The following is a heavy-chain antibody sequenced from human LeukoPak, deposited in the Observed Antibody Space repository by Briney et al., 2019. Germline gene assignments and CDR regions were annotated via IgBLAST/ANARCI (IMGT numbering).Heavy chain of an antibody. J-gene: IGHJ4*02. D-gene: IGHD2-2*01. CDR2: ISSSSSYI. CDR3: ARGEYCSSTSCSPYYFDY. V-gene: IGHV3-21*01. CDR1: GFTFSSYS. Sequence: GGSLRLSCAASGFTFSSYSMNWVRQAPGKGLEWVSSISSSSSYIYYADSVKGRFTISRDNAKNSLYLQMNSLRAEDTAVYYCARGEYCSSTSCSPYYFDYWGQGTLVTVSS.